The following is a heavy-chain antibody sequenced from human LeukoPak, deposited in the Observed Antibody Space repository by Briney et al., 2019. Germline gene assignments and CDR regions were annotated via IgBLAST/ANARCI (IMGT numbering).Heavy chain of an antibody. D-gene: IGHD2-2*01. CDR2: ISAYNGNT. CDR1: GYTFTSYG. CDR3: ARVVDCSSTSCSLYNWFDP. J-gene: IGHJ5*02. Sequence: GASVKVSCKASGYTFTSYGISWVRQAPGQGLEWMGWISAYNGNTNYAQKLQGRITVTTDTSTSTAYMELRSLRSDDTAVYYCARVVDCSSTSCSLYNWFDPWGQGTLVTVSS. V-gene: IGHV1-18*01.